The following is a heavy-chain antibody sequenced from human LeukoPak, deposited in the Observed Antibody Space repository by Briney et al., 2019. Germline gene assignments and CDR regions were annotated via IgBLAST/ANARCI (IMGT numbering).Heavy chain of an antibody. D-gene: IGHD3-22*01. V-gene: IGHV1-2*02. J-gene: IGHJ4*02. Sequence: ASVTVSFTASGYTFTGYYMHWVRQAPGQGLEWMGWINPNSGGTNYAQKFQGRVTMTRDTSISTAYMELSRLRSDDTAVYYCARSYYYDSSGYPQYDYFDYWGQGTLVTVSS. CDR3: ARSYYYDSSGYPQYDYFDY. CDR2: INPNSGGT. CDR1: GYTFTGYY.